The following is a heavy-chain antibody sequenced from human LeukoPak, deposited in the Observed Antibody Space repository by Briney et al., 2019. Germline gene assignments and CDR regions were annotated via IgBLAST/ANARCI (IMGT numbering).Heavy chain of an antibody. V-gene: IGHV1-2*02. J-gene: IGHJ4*02. CDR1: GYTFTGYY. CDR3: ARHSGEDSGYEFIY. CDR2: INPNSGGT. Sequence: GASVKVSCKASGYTFTGYYMHWVRQAPGQGLEWMGWINPNSGGTNYAQKFQGRVTMTRDTSISTAYMELSRLRSDDTAVYYCARHSGEDSGYEFIYWGQGTLVTVSS. D-gene: IGHD5-12*01.